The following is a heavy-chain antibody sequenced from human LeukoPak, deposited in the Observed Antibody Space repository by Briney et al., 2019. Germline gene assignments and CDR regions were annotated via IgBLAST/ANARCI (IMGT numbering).Heavy chain of an antibody. J-gene: IGHJ4*02. CDR2: IYYSGST. Sequence: SETLSLTCTVSGGSISSSSYYSGWIRQPPGKGLEWIGSIYYSGSTYYDPSLKSRVTISVDTSKNQFSLKLSSVTAADTAVYYCARGHGGLWSPFDYWGQGTLVTVSS. CDR3: ARGHGGLWSPFDY. D-gene: IGHD5-18*01. CDR1: GGSISSSSYY. V-gene: IGHV4-39*07.